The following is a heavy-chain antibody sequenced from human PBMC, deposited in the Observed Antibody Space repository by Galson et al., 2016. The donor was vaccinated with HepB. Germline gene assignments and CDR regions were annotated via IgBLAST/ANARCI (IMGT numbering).Heavy chain of an antibody. CDR3: ARAVPESFDFWSGYSHLDA. CDR1: GCTLSSYG. CDR2: IIPIFGKT. V-gene: IGHV1-69*06. D-gene: IGHD3-3*01. J-gene: IGHJ5*02. Sequence: SVKVSCKASGCTLSSYGINWVRQAPGQGLEWMGGIIPIFGKTNYAQKFQGRVTLIADKSTSTAYMELSSLTSEDTAVYFCARAVPESFDFWSGYSHLDAWGQGTVVTVSS.